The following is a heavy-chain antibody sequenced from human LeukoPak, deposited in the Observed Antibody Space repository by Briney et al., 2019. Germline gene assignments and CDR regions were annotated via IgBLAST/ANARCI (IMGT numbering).Heavy chain of an antibody. CDR2: VDHNGGT. J-gene: IGHJ4*02. CDR1: GYSLSSGYY. Sequence: SETLSLTCTVSGYSLSSGYYWGWIRQPPGKGLEWIGSVDHNGGTYYNPSLRSRVSISVDTSKNQFSLKLSSVTAADTAVYSCAGFTFFRGVITFDYWGQGTLVTVSS. CDR3: AGFTFFRGVITFDY. V-gene: IGHV4-38-2*02. D-gene: IGHD3-10*01.